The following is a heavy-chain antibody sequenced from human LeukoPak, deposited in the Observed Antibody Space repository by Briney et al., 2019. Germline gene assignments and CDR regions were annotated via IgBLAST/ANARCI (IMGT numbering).Heavy chain of an antibody. CDR2: IHYSGST. Sequence: GSLRLSCAASGFTFDDYDMNWVRQAPGKGLEWIGSIHYSGSTYYNPSLKSRVTISVDTSKNQFSLKLSSVTAADTAVYYCARAGDYDFWSGPGRFDPWGQGTLVTVSS. J-gene: IGHJ5*02. CDR3: ARAGDYDFWSGPGRFDP. V-gene: IGHV4-38-2*01. CDR1: GFTFDDYD. D-gene: IGHD3-3*01.